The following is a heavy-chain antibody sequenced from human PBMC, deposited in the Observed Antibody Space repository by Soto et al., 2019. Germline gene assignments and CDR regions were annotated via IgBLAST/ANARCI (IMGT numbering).Heavy chain of an antibody. Sequence: WASVKVSCKASGFTFTSSAVQWVRQARGQRLEWIGWIVVGSGNTNYAQKFQERVTITRDMSTSTAYLELSSLRSEDTAVYYCAAARPYYDFWSGSSPLYFDYWGQGTLVTVSS. D-gene: IGHD3-3*01. J-gene: IGHJ4*02. V-gene: IGHV1-58*01. CDR2: IVVGSGNT. CDR1: GFTFTSSA. CDR3: AAARPYYDFWSGSSPLYFDY.